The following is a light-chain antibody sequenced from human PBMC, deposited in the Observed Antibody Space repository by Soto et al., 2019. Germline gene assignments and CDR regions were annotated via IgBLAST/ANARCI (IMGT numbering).Light chain of an antibody. CDR3: QQYNSYSLT. V-gene: IGKV1-9*01. J-gene: IGKJ1*01. Sequence: DIQMTQSPSSLSASVGDRVTITCRASQGISSYLAWYQQKPGKAPKLLIYAASTLQSGVPSRFSGSGSGTEFTLTISSLQPDDFATYYCQQYNSYSLTFGQGTKVDIK. CDR2: AAS. CDR1: QGISSY.